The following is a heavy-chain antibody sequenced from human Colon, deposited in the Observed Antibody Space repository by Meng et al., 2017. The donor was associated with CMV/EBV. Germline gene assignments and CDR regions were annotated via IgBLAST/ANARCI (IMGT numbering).Heavy chain of an antibody. CDR3: ASNYDILTGSIAGPWVVDYYYYYGMDV. J-gene: IGHJ6*02. D-gene: IGHD3-9*01. CDR1: GGTFSSYA. Sequence: SVNVSCKASGGTFSSYAISWVRQAPGQGLEWMGGIIPVFGTANYAQKFQGRVTITTDESTSTAYMELSSLRSEDTAVYYCASNYDILTGSIAGPWVVDYYYYYGMDVWGQGTTVTVSS. CDR2: IIPVFGTA. V-gene: IGHV1-69*05.